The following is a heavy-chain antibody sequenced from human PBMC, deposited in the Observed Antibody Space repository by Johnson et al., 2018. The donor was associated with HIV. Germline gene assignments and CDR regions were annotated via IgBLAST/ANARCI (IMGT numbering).Heavy chain of an antibody. CDR3: ARGGVIHDAFDI. CDR1: GFTFSSYG. Sequence: QVQLVESGGGVVQPGRSLRLSCAASGFTFSSYGMNWVRQAPGKGLEWVAVISYDGSDKYYADSVKGRFTISRDNSKNTLYLQMNSLRAEDTAVYYCARGGVIHDAFDIWGQGTMVTLSS. D-gene: IGHD3-3*01. J-gene: IGHJ3*02. V-gene: IGHV3-30*03. CDR2: ISYDGSDK.